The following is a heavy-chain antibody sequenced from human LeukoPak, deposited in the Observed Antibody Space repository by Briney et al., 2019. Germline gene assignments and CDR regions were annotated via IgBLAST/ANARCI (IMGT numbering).Heavy chain of an antibody. CDR2: INHSGST. D-gene: IGHD1-26*01. CDR1: GGSFSGYY. Sequence: PSETLSLTCAVYGGSFSGYYWSWIRQPPGKGLEWIGEINHSGSTNYNPSLKSRVTTSVDTSKNQFSLKLNSLTAADTAVYYCARRAVGATLDYWGQGILVTVSS. V-gene: IGHV4-34*01. J-gene: IGHJ4*02. CDR3: ARRAVGATLDY.